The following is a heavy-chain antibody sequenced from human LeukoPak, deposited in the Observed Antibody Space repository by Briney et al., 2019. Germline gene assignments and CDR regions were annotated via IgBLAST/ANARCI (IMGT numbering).Heavy chain of an antibody. J-gene: IGHJ4*02. D-gene: IGHD5-12*01. CDR3: ARDGYDADGYLYY. CDR1: GYPFRSYV. CDR2: VNPANGNA. V-gene: IGHV1-3*01. Sequence: ATVKVSCKASGYPFRSYVIHWLRQAPGQRLEWIGWVNPANGNAKYSQNFQGRVTITRDTSASVVYMELSSLTYEDTAVYYCARDGYDADGYLYYWGQGALVPVSP.